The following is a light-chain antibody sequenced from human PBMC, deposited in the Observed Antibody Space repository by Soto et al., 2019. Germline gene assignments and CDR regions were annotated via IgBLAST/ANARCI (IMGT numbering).Light chain of an antibody. CDR3: QQYESYSLWA. CDR1: QRINKW. V-gene: IGKV1-5*01. J-gene: IGKJ1*01. CDR2: DAS. Sequence: DIQMTQSPSTLSASLGDRVTITCRASQRINKWLAWHQQKPGKAPKLLIFDASTLATGVPSRFSGSGSGTEFTLNIKSLQADDFANYFCQQYESYSLWALGQGTKVDIK.